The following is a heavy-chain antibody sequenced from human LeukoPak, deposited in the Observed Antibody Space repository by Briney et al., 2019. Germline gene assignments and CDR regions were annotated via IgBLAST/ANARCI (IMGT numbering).Heavy chain of an antibody. Sequence: SETLSLTCTVSGGSITTNYWTWIRQSPGKGLEWIGYIYYSGSTNYNPSLKSRVTISIDTSENQLSLKLSSVTAADTAVYYCARGHPGIAAAGHYWGQGTLVTVPS. V-gene: IGHV4-59*12. J-gene: IGHJ4*02. D-gene: IGHD6-13*01. CDR1: GGSITTNY. CDR3: ARGHPGIAAAGHY. CDR2: IYYSGST.